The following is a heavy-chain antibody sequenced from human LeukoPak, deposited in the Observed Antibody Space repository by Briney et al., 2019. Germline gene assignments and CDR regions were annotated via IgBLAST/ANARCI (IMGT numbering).Heavy chain of an antibody. V-gene: IGHV4-59*08. Sequence: PSETLSLTCTVSGGTISSYYWSWIRQPPGKGLEWIGYIYYSGSTDYQPSLKSRVTMSVATSKNQFSLKLRSVTAADTAVYYCARHELEDGYHPIYFDYWGQGTLVTVSS. CDR3: ARHELEDGYHPIYFDY. J-gene: IGHJ4*02. CDR2: IYYSGST. CDR1: GGTISSYY. D-gene: IGHD5-24*01.